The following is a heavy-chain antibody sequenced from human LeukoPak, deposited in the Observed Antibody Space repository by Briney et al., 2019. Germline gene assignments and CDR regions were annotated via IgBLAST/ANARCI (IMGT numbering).Heavy chain of an antibody. CDR3: VASSMAAPGTLHY. J-gene: IGHJ4*02. CDR2: IFDSGST. V-gene: IGHV4-59*01. D-gene: IGHD6-13*01. CDR1: GVSISNYY. Sequence: SETLSLTCTVSGVSISNYYWSWIRQPPGKGLEWIGYIFDSGSTNYNPSLKSRVTISIDTSKNQFSLKLNSVTAADAAVYYCVASSMAAPGTLHYWGQGTLVTVSS.